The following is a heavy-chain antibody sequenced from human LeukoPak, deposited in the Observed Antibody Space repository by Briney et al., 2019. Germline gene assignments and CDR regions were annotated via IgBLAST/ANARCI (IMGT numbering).Heavy chain of an antibody. CDR3: ARIGFDYSGYPNYYYYMDV. CDR2: IIPIFGTA. V-gene: IGHV1-2*02. Sequence: GASVKVSCKASGYTFTGYYMHWVRQAPGQGLEWMGGIIPIFGTANYAQKFQGRVTITRNTSISTAYMELSSLRSEDTAVYYCARIGFDYSGYPNYYYYMDVWGKGTTVTVSS. CDR1: GYTFTGYY. J-gene: IGHJ6*03. D-gene: IGHD5-12*01.